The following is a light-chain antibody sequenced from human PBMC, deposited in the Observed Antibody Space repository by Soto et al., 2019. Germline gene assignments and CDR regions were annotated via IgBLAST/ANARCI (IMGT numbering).Light chain of an antibody. CDR2: DAS. J-gene: IGKJ1*01. Sequence: DIQMTQSPSSLSASVGDRVTITCQASQDISNYLNWYQQKPGKAPKLLIYDASNLETGVPSRFSGSGSGTDFTFTISSLQPEDIATYYGQQYDNPPPWTFGQGTKVEIK. CDR3: QQYDNPPPWT. V-gene: IGKV1-33*01. CDR1: QDISNY.